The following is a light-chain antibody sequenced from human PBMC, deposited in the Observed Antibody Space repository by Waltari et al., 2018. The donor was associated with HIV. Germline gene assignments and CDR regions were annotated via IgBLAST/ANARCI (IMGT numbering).Light chain of an antibody. CDR3: AAWDDSLSGLYV. CDR2: RNN. V-gene: IGLV1-47*01. Sequence: QSVLTQPPSASGTPGQRVTISCSGSSSNIGSNYVNWYQQVPGTTPKPLIYRNNPRPSGVPDRFSGSKSGTSASLAISGLRSGDEADYYCAAWDDSLSGLYVFGTGTKVTVL. J-gene: IGLJ1*01. CDR1: SSNIGSNY.